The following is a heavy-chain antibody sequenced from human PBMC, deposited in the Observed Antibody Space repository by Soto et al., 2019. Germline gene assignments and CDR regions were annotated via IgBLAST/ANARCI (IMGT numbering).Heavy chain of an antibody. V-gene: IGHV3-33*01. CDR3: ARDLGMTTVPYNWFDP. CDR1: GFTFSSYG. D-gene: IGHD4-4*01. J-gene: IGHJ5*02. Sequence: GGSLRLSCAASGFTFSSYGMHWVRQAPGKGLEWVAVIRYDGSNKYYADSVKGRFTISRDNSKNTLYLQMNSLRAEDTAVYYCARDLGMTTVPYNWFDPWGQGTLVTVSS. CDR2: IRYDGSNK.